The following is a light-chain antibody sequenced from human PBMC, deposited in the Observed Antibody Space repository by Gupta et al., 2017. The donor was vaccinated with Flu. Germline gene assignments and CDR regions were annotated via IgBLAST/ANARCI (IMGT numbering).Light chain of an antibody. Sequence: QSVTISCTGTSSDVGGYNYVSWFQQYPGNAPKLIIYEVSRRPSGVPDRFSGSKSGNTASLTVSGLQTEDEADYYCNSYAGNSLVFGGGTKLTVL. CDR2: EVS. J-gene: IGLJ2*01. CDR3: NSYAGNSLV. CDR1: SSDVGGYNY. V-gene: IGLV2-8*01.